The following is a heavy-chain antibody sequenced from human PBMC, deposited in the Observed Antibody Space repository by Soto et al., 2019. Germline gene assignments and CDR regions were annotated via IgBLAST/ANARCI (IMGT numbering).Heavy chain of an antibody. CDR3: ARLYSISGRYNWLDP. D-gene: IGHD5-18*01. V-gene: IGHV1-18*01. J-gene: IGHJ5*02. CDR1: GYTFTSYG. Sequence: QVQLVQSGAEVKKPGASVKVSCKASGYTFTSYGISWVRQAPGQGLEWMGWITVYNGHATYAQKFQGRGTMTRDKFADTAYMDLNSLTSDDTAVYFCARLYSISGRYNWLDPWGQGTRVTVSS. CDR2: ITVYNGHA.